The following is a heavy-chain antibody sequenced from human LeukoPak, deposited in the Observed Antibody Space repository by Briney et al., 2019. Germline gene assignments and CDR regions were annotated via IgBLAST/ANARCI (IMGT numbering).Heavy chain of an antibody. CDR1: GGTFISYA. J-gene: IGHJ6*02. D-gene: IGHD3/OR15-3a*01. Sequence: ASVKVSCKASGGTFISYAISWVRQAPGQGLEWMGGIIPIFGTANYAQKFQGRVTITADESTSTAYMELSSLRSDDTAVYYCARSEPFWTPMDVWGQGTTVTVSS. CDR3: ARSEPFWTPMDV. V-gene: IGHV1-69*13. CDR2: IIPIFGTA.